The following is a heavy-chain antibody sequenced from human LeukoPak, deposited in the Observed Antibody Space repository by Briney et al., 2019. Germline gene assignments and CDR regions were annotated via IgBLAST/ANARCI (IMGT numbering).Heavy chain of an antibody. CDR2: IKSKSDGGTT. CDR1: GFTFNNAW. Sequence: GGSLRLSCAASGFTFNNAWMSWVRQAPGKGLEWVGRIKSKSDGGTTDYAARVKGRFTVSRDDSNNTLYLQMNSLRAEDTAVYYCAKDPDCTSGVCYTFFDYWGQGTLVTVSS. J-gene: IGHJ4*02. CDR3: AKDPDCTSGVCYTFFDY. V-gene: IGHV3-15*01. D-gene: IGHD2-8*01.